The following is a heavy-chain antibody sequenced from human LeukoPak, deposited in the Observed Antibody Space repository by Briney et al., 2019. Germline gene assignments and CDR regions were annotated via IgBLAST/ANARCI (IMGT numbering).Heavy chain of an antibody. CDR2: ISAYDGNT. Sequence: ASVKVSCKASGYTFTSYGISWVRQAPGQGLEWMGWISAYDGNTNYAQKLQGRVTMTTDTSTSTAYMELRSLRSDDTAVYYCARAERNRDAFDIWGQGTMVTVSS. J-gene: IGHJ3*02. CDR3: ARAERNRDAFDI. D-gene: IGHD1-14*01. CDR1: GYTFTSYG. V-gene: IGHV1-18*01.